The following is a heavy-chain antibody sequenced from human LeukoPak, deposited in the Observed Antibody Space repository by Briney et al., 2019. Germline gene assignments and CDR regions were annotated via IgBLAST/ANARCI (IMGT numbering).Heavy chain of an antibody. V-gene: IGHV3-66*02. CDR3: ARGHIEMATILDY. J-gene: IGHJ4*02. Sequence: GGSLRLSCAASGFTVSSNYMSWVRQAPGKGLEWVSVIYSGGSTYYADSVKGRFTISRDNSKNTLYLQMNSLRAEDTAVYYCARGHIEMATILDYWGQGTLVTVSS. D-gene: IGHD5-24*01. CDR1: GFTVSSNY. CDR2: IYSGGST.